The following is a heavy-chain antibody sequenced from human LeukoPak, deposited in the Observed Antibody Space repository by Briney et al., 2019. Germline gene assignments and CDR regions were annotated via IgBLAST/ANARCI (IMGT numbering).Heavy chain of an antibody. J-gene: IGHJ4*02. Sequence: GGCLRLSCAASGFTFSTYNMSWVRQAPGKGLEWVSSISGSSSYIYYADSVKGRFSISRDNAKNSLYLQMNSLRAEDTAVYYCARDLLGWELHYFDYWGQGTLVTVSS. V-gene: IGHV3-21*01. D-gene: IGHD1-26*01. CDR3: ARDLLGWELHYFDY. CDR1: GFTFSTYN. CDR2: ISGSSSYI.